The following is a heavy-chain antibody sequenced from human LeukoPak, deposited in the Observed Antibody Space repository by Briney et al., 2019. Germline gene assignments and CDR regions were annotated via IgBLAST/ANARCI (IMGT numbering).Heavy chain of an antibody. V-gene: IGHV1-2*02. CDR3: ARVKSYYYDTSDKDAFDI. J-gene: IGHJ3*02. Sequence: ASVTVSFKASGYTFTDYYMHWVRQAPGQGLEWMGWINPNSGGTNYAQKFQGRVTMTRDTSTSTVYMELSSLRSEDTAVYYCARVKSYYYDTSDKDAFDIWGQGTMVTVSS. CDR2: INPNSGGT. CDR1: GYTFTDYY. D-gene: IGHD3-22*01.